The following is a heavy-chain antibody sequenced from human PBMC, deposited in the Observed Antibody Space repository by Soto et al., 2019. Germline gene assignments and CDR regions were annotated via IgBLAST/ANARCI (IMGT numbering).Heavy chain of an antibody. CDR1: EFTSTSSI. J-gene: IGHJ5*02. CDR2: IVVGSGET. CDR3: AAGVGVNWFDP. V-gene: IGHV1-58*01. Sequence: RASVKVSCKASEFTSTSSIVQWVRQARGQRPEWIGWIVVGSGETKYAQKFHERVTITRDKSTITAYMELSSLRPDDTAVYYCAAGVGVNWFDPWGQGTLVTVSS. D-gene: IGHD3-10*01.